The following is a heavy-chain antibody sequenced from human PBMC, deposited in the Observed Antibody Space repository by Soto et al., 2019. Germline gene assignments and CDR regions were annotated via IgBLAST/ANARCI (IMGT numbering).Heavy chain of an antibody. Sequence: SQTLPRPSTFDSGYFSGYCRRLIRPPPGKGVEWIGEINHSGDTNYNPSLKSRVTISVDTSKNHFSLKLTSVTAADTAVYYCARGRGVRGTIITTYYYHDLDVWGQALTVTVSS. CDR1: SGYFSGYC. D-gene: IGHD3-10*01. CDR3: ARGRGVRGTIITTYYYHDLDV. V-gene: IGHV4-34*01. J-gene: IGHJ6*02. CDR2: INHSGDT.